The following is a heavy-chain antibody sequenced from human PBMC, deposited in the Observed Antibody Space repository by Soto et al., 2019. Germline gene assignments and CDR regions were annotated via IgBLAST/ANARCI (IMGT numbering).Heavy chain of an antibody. V-gene: IGHV3-23*01. CDR3: ARTESSGWTTRYGMDV. CDR1: GFTFGDFG. CDR2: ISGSGGDT. J-gene: IGHJ6*02. D-gene: IGHD6-19*01. Sequence: PGGSLRLSCAVSGFTFGDFGMSWVRQTPGKGLEWVSGISGSGGDTYYADSVKGRFTISRDNSKNTLYLQMSILRADDTATFYCARTESSGWTTRYGMDVWGQGPTVTVS.